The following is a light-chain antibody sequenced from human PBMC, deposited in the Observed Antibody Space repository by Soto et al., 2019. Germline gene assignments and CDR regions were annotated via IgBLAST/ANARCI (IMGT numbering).Light chain of an antibody. CDR3: QQYNSYPWT. J-gene: IGKJ1*01. Sequence: DIQMTQSPSTLSASVGDRVTITCRASHSISSWLAWYQEKPGKAPNLLIYKASSLDSGVPSRFSGSGSGTEFTRTISSLQPDDFATYYCQQYNSYPWTFGQGTKVEIK. CDR1: HSISSW. CDR2: KAS. V-gene: IGKV1-5*03.